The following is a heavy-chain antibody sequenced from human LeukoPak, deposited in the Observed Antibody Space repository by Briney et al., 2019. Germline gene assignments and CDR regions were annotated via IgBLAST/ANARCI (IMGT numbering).Heavy chain of an antibody. Sequence: PSETLSLTCTVSGGSISSHYWSWIRQPPGKGLEWIGYIYYSGSTNYNPSLKSRVTISVDTSKNQFSLKLSSVTAADTAVYYCARSSYDFWTDYWGQGTLVTLSS. V-gene: IGHV4-59*11. CDR3: ARSSYDFWTDY. D-gene: IGHD3-3*01. J-gene: IGHJ4*02. CDR1: GGSISSHY. CDR2: IYYSGST.